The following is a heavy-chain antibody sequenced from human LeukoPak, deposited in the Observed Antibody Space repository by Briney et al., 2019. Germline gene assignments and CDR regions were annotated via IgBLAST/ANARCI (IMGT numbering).Heavy chain of an antibody. CDR3: AKGRTTVVVTAIPN. J-gene: IGHJ4*02. CDR2: ISGSGGNT. CDR1: GFTFSGYA. V-gene: IGHV3-23*01. Sequence: GGSLRLSCAAPGFTFSGYAMSWVRQAPGKGLEWGSGISGSGGNTYNADSVKGRCTISRDNPKTTLYLQMNSLRAEDTAVYYCAKGRTTVVVTAIPNWGQGTLVTVSS. D-gene: IGHD2-21*02.